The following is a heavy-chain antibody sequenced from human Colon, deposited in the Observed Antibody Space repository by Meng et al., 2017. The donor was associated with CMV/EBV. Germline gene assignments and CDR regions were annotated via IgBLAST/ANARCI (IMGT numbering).Heavy chain of an antibody. J-gene: IGHJ4*02. V-gene: IGHV3-30*19. CDR3: VRVGDYPGGYFDY. CDR2: ISYDGSIK. D-gene: IGHD4-17*01. CDR1: GFTFSSSG. Sequence: GGSLRLSCAASGFTFSSSGMHWVRQAPGEGLEWVVLISYDGSIKYYVDSVKGRFTISRDNSKNALSMQMNSLRADDTSVYYCVRVGDYPGGYFDYWGLGTLVTVSS.